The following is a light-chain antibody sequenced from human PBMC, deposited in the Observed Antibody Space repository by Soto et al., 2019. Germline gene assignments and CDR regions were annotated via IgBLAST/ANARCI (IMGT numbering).Light chain of an antibody. CDR1: ISDVAGSNY. CDR2: EVS. V-gene: IGLV2-14*01. J-gene: IGLJ1*01. CDR3: SSYISSSALYV. Sequence: QSVLTQPASVSGSPGQSITISCTGTISDVAGSNYVSWYQHHPGKAPKLMIYEVSNRTSGVSNRFSGSKSGNTASLTISGLQAEDEADYYCSSYISSSALYVFGTGNKVTVL.